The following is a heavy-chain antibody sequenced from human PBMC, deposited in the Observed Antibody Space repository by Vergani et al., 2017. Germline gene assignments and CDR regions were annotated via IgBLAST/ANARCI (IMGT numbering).Heavy chain of an antibody. Sequence: EVQLVESGGGLVKPGGSLRLSCAASGFTFSSYAMSWVRQAPGKGLEWVSAISGSGGRTYYADSVKGRFTISRDNSKNTLSLQMNSLRAEDTAVYYGAKSPDHLWFGELSDYWGQGTLVTVSS. CDR3: AKSPDHLWFGELSDY. CDR2: ISGSGGRT. J-gene: IGHJ4*02. V-gene: IGHV3-23*04. CDR1: GFTFSSYA. D-gene: IGHD3-10*01.